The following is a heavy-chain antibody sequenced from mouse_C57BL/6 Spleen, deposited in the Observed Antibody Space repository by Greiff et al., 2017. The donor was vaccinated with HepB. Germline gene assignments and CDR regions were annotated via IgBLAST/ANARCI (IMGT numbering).Heavy chain of an antibody. Sequence: EVQLQQSGPGLVKPSQSLSLTCSVTGYSITSGYYWNWIRQFPGNKLEWMGYISYDGSNNYNPSLKNRISITRDTSKNQFFLKLNSVTTEDTATYYCASNDGYSAWFAYWGQGTLVTVSA. D-gene: IGHD2-3*01. CDR1: GYSITSGYY. J-gene: IGHJ3*01. CDR2: ISYDGSN. V-gene: IGHV3-6*01. CDR3: ASNDGYSAWFAY.